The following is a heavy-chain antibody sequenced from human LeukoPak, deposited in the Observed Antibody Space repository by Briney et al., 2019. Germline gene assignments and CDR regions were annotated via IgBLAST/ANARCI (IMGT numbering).Heavy chain of an antibody. J-gene: IGHJ3*02. Sequence: PGGSLRLSCAASGFTFSDYYMSWIRQAPGKGLEWVSYISSSGSTIYYADSVKGRFTISRDNAKNSLYLQMNSLRAEDTAVYYCARGGYSSSRYVGLSAFDIWGQGTMVTVSS. V-gene: IGHV3-11*01. CDR1: GFTFSDYY. CDR3: ARGGYSSSRYVGLSAFDI. CDR2: ISSSGSTI. D-gene: IGHD6-13*01.